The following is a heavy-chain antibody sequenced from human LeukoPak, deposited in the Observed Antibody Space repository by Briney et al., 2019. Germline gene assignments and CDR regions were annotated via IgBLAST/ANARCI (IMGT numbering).Heavy chain of an antibody. V-gene: IGHV3-21*01. CDR3: ASVGDGSGSYYNPRDAFDI. Sequence: PGGSLRLSCAASGFTFSGYSMNWVRQAPGKGLEWVSSISSSSSYIYYADSVKGRFTISRDNAKNSLYLQMNSLRAEDTAVYYCASVGDGSGSYYNPRDAFDIWGQGTMVTVSS. CDR2: ISSSSSYI. J-gene: IGHJ3*02. D-gene: IGHD3-10*01. CDR1: GFTFSGYS.